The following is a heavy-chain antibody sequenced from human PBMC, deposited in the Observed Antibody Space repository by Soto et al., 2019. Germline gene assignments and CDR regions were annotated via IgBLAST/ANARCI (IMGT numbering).Heavy chain of an antibody. D-gene: IGHD3-10*01. CDR3: AASYGSGYRAFDF. Sequence: QVQLVQSGAEVKKPGSSVKVSCKTSGDTFSYYTVNWVRQAPGLGLEWMGRINPILTLSNYAQNFRGRVSITADKSTSTDYMELSSLRSEDTAMYYCAASYGSGYRAFDFWGQGALVTVSS. V-gene: IGHV1-69*02. J-gene: IGHJ4*02. CDR1: GDTFSYYT. CDR2: INPILTLS.